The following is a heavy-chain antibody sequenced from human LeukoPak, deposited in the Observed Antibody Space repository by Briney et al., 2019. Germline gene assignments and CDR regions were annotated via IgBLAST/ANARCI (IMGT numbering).Heavy chain of an antibody. CDR3: ARDQSLVAYSSTWFDY. D-gene: IGHD6-13*01. CDR1: GYTFTNYG. CDR2: ISAYNGNT. J-gene: IGHJ4*02. Sequence: ASVKVSCTASGYTFTNYGISWVRQAPGQGLEWMGWISAYNGNTDYAQNLQGRVTMTTDTLTSTAYMELRSLRSDDTAVYYCARDQSLVAYSSTWFDYWGQGTPVSVSS. V-gene: IGHV1-18*01.